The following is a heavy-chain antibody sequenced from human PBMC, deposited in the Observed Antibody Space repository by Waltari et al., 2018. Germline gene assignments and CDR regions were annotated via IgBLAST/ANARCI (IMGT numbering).Heavy chain of an antibody. D-gene: IGHD6-13*01. CDR1: GSPFTDYY. CDR3: ATSGSSSWYYFDY. V-gene: IGHV1-69-2*01. Sequence: VPLVQSGAEVKKPGATVQISCKASGSPFTDYYMHWVQQAPGKGLEWMGRVDPEDGETIYAEKFQGRVTITADTSTDTAYMELSSLRSEDTAVYYCATSGSSSWYYFDYWGQGTLVTVSS. J-gene: IGHJ4*02. CDR2: VDPEDGET.